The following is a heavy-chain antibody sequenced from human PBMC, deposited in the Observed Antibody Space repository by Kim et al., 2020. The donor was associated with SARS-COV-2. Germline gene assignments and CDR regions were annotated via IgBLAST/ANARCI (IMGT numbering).Heavy chain of an antibody. V-gene: IGHV3-23*01. CDR1: EFTFNTYG. CDR3: ARVTYDTDAF. D-gene: IGHD3-16*01. J-gene: IGHJ3*01. CDR2: LSRSGGTT. Sequence: GGSLRLSCTVSEFTFNTYGINWIRQAPGKGLEWVSGLSRSGGTTYCADSVKGRFTMSRATSKNTVYLEMNNLSAKDTAVYYCARVTYDTDAF.